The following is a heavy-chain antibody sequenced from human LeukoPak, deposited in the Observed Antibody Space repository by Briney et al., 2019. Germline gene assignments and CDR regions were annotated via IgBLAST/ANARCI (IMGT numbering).Heavy chain of an antibody. CDR2: ISPIFGTA. J-gene: IGHJ6*03. CDR1: GGTFSSYA. D-gene: IGHD2-15*01. Sequence: SVKVSCKASGGTFSSYAISWVRQAPGQGLEWMGGISPIFGTANYAQKFQGRVTITTDESTSTAYMELSSLRSEDTAVYYCATRRGWSNDYYYYYMDLWGKGTTVTVSS. V-gene: IGHV1-69*05. CDR3: ATRRGWSNDYYYYYMDL.